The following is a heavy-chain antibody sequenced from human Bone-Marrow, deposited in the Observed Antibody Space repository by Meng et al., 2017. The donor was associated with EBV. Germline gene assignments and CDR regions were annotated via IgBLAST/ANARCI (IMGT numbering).Heavy chain of an antibody. V-gene: IGHV3-21*01. CDR3: ARDVGGGDRLDY. CDR1: GFTFSSYS. CDR2: ISSSSSYI. D-gene: IGHD2-21*02. J-gene: IGHJ4*02. Sequence: VQLVESGGGLVKPGGSLRLSCAASGFTFSSYSMNWVRQAPGKGLEWVSSISSSSSYIYYADSVKGRFTISRDNAKNSLYLQMNSLRAEDTAVYYCARDVGGGDRLDYWGQGTLVTVSS.